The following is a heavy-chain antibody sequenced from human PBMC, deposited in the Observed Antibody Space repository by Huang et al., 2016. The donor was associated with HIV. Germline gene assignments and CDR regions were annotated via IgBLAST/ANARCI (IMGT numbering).Heavy chain of an antibody. V-gene: IGHV4-39*01. D-gene: IGHD6-19*01. J-gene: IGHJ6*02. CDR2: IYYSGNT. CDR3: ARHGREAGHYYNNMDV. Sequence: LQLQESGPGLVKSSETLSLICTVSGGSISSSSYYWGWIRQPPGKGPEWIGSIYYSGNTYYNPPLKSRVTISVDTSKNQFSLKVNSVTAADTAVYYCARHGREAGHYYNNMDVWGRGTTVTVSS. CDR1: GGSISSSSYY.